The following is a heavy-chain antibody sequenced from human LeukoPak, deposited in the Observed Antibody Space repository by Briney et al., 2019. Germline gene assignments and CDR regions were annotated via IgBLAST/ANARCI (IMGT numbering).Heavy chain of an antibody. J-gene: IGHJ4*02. CDR3: VRSCLDYGDHKGTDY. CDR2: ISAYNGNT. D-gene: IGHD4-17*01. V-gene: IGHV1-18*01. CDR1: GYTFTSYG. Sequence: ASVTVSCKASGYTFTSYGISWVRQAPGQGLEWMGWISAYNGNTNYAQKLQGRVTMTTDTSTSTAYMELRSLRSDDTAVYYCVRSCLDYGDHKGTDYWGQGTLVTVSS.